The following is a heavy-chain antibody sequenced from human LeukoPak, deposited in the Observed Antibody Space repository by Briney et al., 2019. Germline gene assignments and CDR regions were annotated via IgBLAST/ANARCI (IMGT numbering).Heavy chain of an antibody. CDR2: IYYSGST. CDR3: ARAGITMIVVAEPYYFDY. Sequence: PSETLSLTCTVSGGSISSSSYYWGWIRQPPGKGLEWIGSIYYSGSTYYNPSLKSRVTISVDTSKNQFSLKLSSVTAADTAVYYCARAGITMIVVAEPYYFDYWGQGTLVTVSS. J-gene: IGHJ4*02. CDR1: GGSISSSSYY. V-gene: IGHV4-39*07. D-gene: IGHD3-22*01.